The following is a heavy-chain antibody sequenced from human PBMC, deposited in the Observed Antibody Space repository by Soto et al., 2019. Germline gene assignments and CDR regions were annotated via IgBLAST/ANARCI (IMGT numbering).Heavy chain of an antibody. J-gene: IGHJ3*02. CDR1: GFTFDDYA. Sequence: GGSLRLSCAASGFTFDDYAMHWVRQAPGKGLEWVSGISWNSGSIGYADSVKGRFTISRDNAKNSLYLQMNSLRAEDTALYYCAKDSGYDSSGYPHDAFDIWGQGTMVTVS. D-gene: IGHD3-22*01. V-gene: IGHV3-9*01. CDR3: AKDSGYDSSGYPHDAFDI. CDR2: ISWNSGSI.